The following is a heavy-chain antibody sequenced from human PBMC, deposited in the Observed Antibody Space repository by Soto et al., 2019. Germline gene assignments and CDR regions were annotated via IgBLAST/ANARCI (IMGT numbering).Heavy chain of an antibody. J-gene: IGHJ4*02. V-gene: IGHV3-23*01. CDR1: GFTFSSYA. CDR2: ISGSSSTT. Sequence: GSLRLSCVASGFTFSSYALNWVRQAPGRGLEWVSAISGSSSTTYYADSVRGRFTISRDRSKNTLYLQMSSLRAEDTALYYCAKNQERELPRVIDFWGQGTLVTVSS. D-gene: IGHD1-7*01. CDR3: AKNQERELPRVIDF.